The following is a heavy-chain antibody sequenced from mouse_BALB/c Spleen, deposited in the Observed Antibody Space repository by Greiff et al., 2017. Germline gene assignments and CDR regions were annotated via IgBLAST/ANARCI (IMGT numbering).Heavy chain of an antibody. D-gene: IGHD4-1*01. J-gene: IGHJ2*01. CDR2: INPGSDGT. CDR3: ARRDGGDWENY. CDR1: GFAFTNYL. V-gene: IGHV1-54*02. Sequence: VQLQQPGAELVKPGTSVKVSCKASGFAFTNYLIEWVKQRPGQGLEWIGVINPGSDGTNYNEKFKGKATFTADTSSNTAYMQLSSLTTEDSAIYYCARRDGGDWENYWGQGTTLTVSS.